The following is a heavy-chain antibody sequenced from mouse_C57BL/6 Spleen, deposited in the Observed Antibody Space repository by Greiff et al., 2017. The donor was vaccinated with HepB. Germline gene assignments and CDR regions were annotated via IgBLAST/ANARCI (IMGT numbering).Heavy chain of an antibody. CDR1: GYTFTDYN. V-gene: IGHV1-18*01. CDR3: ARFGTTVEGYFDY. J-gene: IGHJ2*01. CDR2: INPNNGGT. Sequence: VQLKESGPELVKPGASVKIPCKASGYTFTDYNMDWVKQSHGKSLEWIGDINPNNGGTIYNQKFKGKATLTVDKSSSTAYMELRSLTSEDTAVYYCARFGTTVEGYFDYWGQGTTLTVSS. D-gene: IGHD1-1*01.